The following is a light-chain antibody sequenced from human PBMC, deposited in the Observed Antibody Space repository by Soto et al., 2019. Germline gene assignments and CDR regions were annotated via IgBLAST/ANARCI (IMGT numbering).Light chain of an antibody. CDR2: DAS. CDR1: QSVSTY. Sequence: DIVLTQSPATLSLSPGERATLSCRASQSVSTYLAWYQQKPGQAPRLFIYDASNRATGIPARFSGSGSGTDFTLTISSLEPEDFAVYYYQQRSKWPITFGQGTRLEIK. V-gene: IGKV3-11*01. J-gene: IGKJ5*01. CDR3: QQRSKWPIT.